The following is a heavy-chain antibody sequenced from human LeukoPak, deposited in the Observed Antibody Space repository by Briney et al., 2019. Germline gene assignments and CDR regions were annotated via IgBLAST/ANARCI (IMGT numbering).Heavy chain of an antibody. CDR1: GGTFSSYA. CDR2: IIPIFGTA. J-gene: IGHJ3*02. CDR3: ARGLSGPAPDAFDI. D-gene: IGHD2/OR15-2a*01. Sequence: SVKVSCKASGGTFSSYAISWVRQAPGQGLEWMGGIIPIFGTANYAQKFQGRVTITADESTSTAYMELSSLRSEDTAVYYCARGLSGPAPDAFDIWGQGTMVTVSS. V-gene: IGHV1-69*13.